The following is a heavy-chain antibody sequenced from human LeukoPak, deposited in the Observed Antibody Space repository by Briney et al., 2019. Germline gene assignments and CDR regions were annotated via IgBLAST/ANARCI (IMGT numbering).Heavy chain of an antibody. CDR2: ISENGGST. V-gene: IGHV3-43*02. CDR3: AKGHSSSWYPLEDY. D-gene: IGHD6-13*01. CDR1: GFTFDAYA. Sequence: PGGSLRLSCAASGFTFDAYAMHWVRQALGKGLEWVSLISENGGSTYYADSVKGRFTISRDNSKNSLYLQMNSLRTEDTALYYCAKGHSSSWYPLEDYWGQGTLVTVSS. J-gene: IGHJ4*02.